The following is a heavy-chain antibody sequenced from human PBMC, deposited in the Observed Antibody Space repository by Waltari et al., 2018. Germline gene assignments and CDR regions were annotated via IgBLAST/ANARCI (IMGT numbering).Heavy chain of an antibody. CDR2: IGTGGDT. V-gene: IGHV3-13*01. D-gene: IGHD2-15*01. CDR1: GFAFSSYV. Sequence: EDQLVESGGGLVQPGGSLRPSCAASGFAFSSYVLHWVRRAPGTGPEWVSAIGTGGDTYYADSVMGRFTIARDNAKKSLYLQMNSLIAEDMAVYECARPTSHFVYYCRGGSCSYCDYWGQGTLVTVSS. J-gene: IGHJ4*02. CDR3: ARPTSHFVYYCRGGSCSYCDY.